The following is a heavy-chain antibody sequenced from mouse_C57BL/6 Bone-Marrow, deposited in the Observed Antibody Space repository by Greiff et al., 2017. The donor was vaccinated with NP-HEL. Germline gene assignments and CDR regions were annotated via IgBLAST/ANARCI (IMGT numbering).Heavy chain of an antibody. V-gene: IGHV1-15*01. CDR2: IDPETGGT. CDR3: TRQELGPFAY. CDR1: GYTFTDYE. J-gene: IGHJ3*01. D-gene: IGHD4-1*01. Sequence: VQLQQSGAELVRPGASVTLSCKASGYTFTDYEMHWVKQTPVHGLEWIGAIDPETGGTAYNQKFKGKAILTADKSSSTAYMELRSLTSEDSAVYYCTRQELGPFAYWGQGTLVTVSA.